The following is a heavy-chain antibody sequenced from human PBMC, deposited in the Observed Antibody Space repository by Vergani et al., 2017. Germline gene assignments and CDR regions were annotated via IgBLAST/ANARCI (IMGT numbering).Heavy chain of an antibody. CDR2: ISGSGGST. CDR1: GFTFSSYA. J-gene: IGHJ5*02. CDR3: AREGRGIVVTTNWFDP. V-gene: IGHV3-23*01. Sequence: EVQLLESGGGLVQPGGSLRLSCAASGFTFSSYAMSWVRQAPGKGLEWVSAISGSGGSTYYADSVKGRFTISRDNSKNTLYLQMNSLRAEDTAVYYCAREGRGIVVTTNWFDPWGQGTLVTVSS. D-gene: IGHD2-21*01.